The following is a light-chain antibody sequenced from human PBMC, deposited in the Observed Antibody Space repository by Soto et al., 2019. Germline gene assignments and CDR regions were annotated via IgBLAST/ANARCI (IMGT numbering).Light chain of an antibody. CDR3: QQYNSYSHT. CDR2: KAS. J-gene: IGKJ1*01. Sequence: DIQMTQSPSTLSASVGDRATITCRASQSISNRLAWYQHKPGKAPKLLIYKASSLESGVPSRFSGSGSGTEFTLTISSLQPDDFATYYCQQYNSYSHTFGQGTKVEIK. V-gene: IGKV1-5*03. CDR1: QSISNR.